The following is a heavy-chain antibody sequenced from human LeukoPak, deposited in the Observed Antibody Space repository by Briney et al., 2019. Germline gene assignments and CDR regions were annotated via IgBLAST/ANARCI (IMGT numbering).Heavy chain of an antibody. V-gene: IGHV3-66*01. CDR3: ARGHYYDYSYGMDV. Sequence: PGGSLRLSCAASGFNVSLNYMTWVRQAPGRGLEWVSFISRGGSAYYADSVKGRFTISRDNSKNTLLLHMNSLRAEDTAVYFCARGHYYDYSYGMDVWGQGTAVTVSS. CDR2: ISRGGSA. D-gene: IGHD3-22*01. CDR1: GFNVSLNY. J-gene: IGHJ6*02.